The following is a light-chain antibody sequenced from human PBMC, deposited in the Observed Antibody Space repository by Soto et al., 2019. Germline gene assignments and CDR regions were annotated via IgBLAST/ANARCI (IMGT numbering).Light chain of an antibody. CDR1: QRISKNYNNY. Sequence: EIVLTQSPDTLSLSPGEGATLSCRASQRISKNYNNYLAWYQQKPGQAPRRLIYGASSRATSIPDRFSGSGSGTDFTFTISRLAPEDFAMYYCQEYADSPRTFGQGTKVEIK. CDR2: GAS. CDR3: QEYADSPRT. J-gene: IGKJ1*01. V-gene: IGKV3-20*01.